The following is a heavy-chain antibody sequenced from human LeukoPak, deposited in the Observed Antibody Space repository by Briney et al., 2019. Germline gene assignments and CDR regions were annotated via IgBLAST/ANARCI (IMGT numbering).Heavy chain of an antibody. V-gene: IGHV4-38-2*02. CDR1: GYSISSAYY. J-gene: IGHJ6*03. D-gene: IGHD2-2*01. Sequence: SETLSLTCTVSGYSISSAYYWGWIRQPPGKGLEWIGEINHSGSTNYNLSLKSRVTISVDTSKNQFSLKLSSVTAADTAVYYCTGGRAAMADDYMDVWGKGTTVTISS. CDR3: TGGRAAMADDYMDV. CDR2: INHSGST.